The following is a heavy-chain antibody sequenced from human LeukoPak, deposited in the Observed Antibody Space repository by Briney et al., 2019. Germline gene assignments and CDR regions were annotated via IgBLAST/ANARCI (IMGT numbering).Heavy chain of an antibody. CDR1: GYTFTGYY. CDR3: AIPPGYCSSTSCYTFDY. V-gene: IGHV1-2*02. Sequence: ASVKVSCKASGYTFTGYYMHWVRQAPGQGLEWMGWINPNSGGTNYAQKFQGRVTMTRDTSISTAYMELSRLRSDDTAVYYCAIPPGYCSSTSCYTFDYWGQGTLVTVPS. D-gene: IGHD2-2*02. J-gene: IGHJ4*02. CDR2: INPNSGGT.